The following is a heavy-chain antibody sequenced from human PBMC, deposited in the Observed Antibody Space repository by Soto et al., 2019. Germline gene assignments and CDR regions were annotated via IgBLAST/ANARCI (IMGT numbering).Heavy chain of an antibody. V-gene: IGHV1-18*01. Sequence: ASVKVSCKASGYTFTSYGISWVRQAPGQGLEWMGWISAYNGNTNYAQKLQGRVTMTTDTSTSTAYMELRSLRSDDKAVYYCARVRFRALVIPGKKTNWFDRWGQGTLVTVSS. J-gene: IGHJ5*02. D-gene: IGHD6-13*01. CDR3: ARVRFRALVIPGKKTNWFDR. CDR2: ISAYNGNT. CDR1: GYTFTSYG.